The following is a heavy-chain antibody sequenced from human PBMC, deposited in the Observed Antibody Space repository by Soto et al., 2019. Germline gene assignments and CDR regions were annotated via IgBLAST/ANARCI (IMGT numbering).Heavy chain of an antibody. CDR2: IYYSGST. CDR3: ARGPKQLGGSFYYGLDV. D-gene: IGHD1-1*01. Sequence: QVQLQESGPGLVKPSQTLSLTCTVSGDSISRGSFHWSWFRHHPGKGLEWIGFIYYSGSTYYNPSLKSRVSISVDSSKNQFSLRLSFVTAADTALYYCARGPKQLGGSFYYGLDVWGQGTTVTVSS. CDR1: GDSISRGSFH. J-gene: IGHJ6*02. V-gene: IGHV4-31*03.